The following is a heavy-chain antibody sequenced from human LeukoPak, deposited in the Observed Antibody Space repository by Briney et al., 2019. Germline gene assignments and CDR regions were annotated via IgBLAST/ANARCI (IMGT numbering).Heavy chain of an antibody. CDR1: GGSISSGGYY. D-gene: IGHD2-2*01. V-gene: IGHV4-31*03. J-gene: IGHJ5*02. CDR2: IYYSGST. CDR3: ARARGGAGIVVVPANWFDP. Sequence: SQTLSLTCTVSGGSISSGGYYWSWIRQHPGKGLEWIGYIYYSGSTYYNPSLKSRVTISVDTSKNQFSLKLSTVTAADTAVYYCARARGGAGIVVVPANWFDPWGQGTLVTVSS.